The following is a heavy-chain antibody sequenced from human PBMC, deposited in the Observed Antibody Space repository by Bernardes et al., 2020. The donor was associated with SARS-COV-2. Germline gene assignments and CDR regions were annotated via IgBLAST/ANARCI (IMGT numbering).Heavy chain of an antibody. J-gene: IGHJ6*02. CDR1: GFTFSASP. Sequence: GGSLRLSCGASGFTFSASPIHWVRQASGRGLQWIGRIKTKTDSYAAAYASSLKGRFSMSRDDSLSTAYLQMSSLETEDTAKYYCCRGGVSSGLDVWGQGTTVTVSS. V-gene: IGHV3-73*01. CDR3: CRGGVSSGLDV. D-gene: IGHD3-16*01. CDR2: IKTKTDSYAA.